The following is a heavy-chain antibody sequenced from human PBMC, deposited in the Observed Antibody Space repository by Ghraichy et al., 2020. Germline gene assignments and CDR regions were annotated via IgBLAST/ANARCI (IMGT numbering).Heavy chain of an antibody. Sequence: TLSLTCTVSGGSISSGGYYWSWIRQHPGKGLEWIGYIYYSGSTYYNPSLKSRVTISVDTSKNQFSLKLSSVTAADTAVYYCARFRPLDAFDIWGQGTMVTVSS. V-gene: IGHV4-31*03. CDR1: GGSISSGGYY. J-gene: IGHJ3*02. CDR3: ARFRPLDAFDI. CDR2: IYYSGST.